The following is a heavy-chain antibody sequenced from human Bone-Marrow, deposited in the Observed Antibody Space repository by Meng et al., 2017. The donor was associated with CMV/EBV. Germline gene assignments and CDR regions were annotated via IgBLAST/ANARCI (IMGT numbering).Heavy chain of an antibody. CDR3: AKDLQYYDFWSGYYTPDYGMDV. J-gene: IGHJ6*01. Sequence: GESLKISCAASGFTFSSYAMSWVRQAPGKGLEWVSAISGSGGSTYYADSVKGRFTISRDNSKNTLYLQMNSLRAEDTAVYYCAKDLQYYDFWSGYYTPDYGMDVWGQGTTVTVSS. CDR1: GFTFSSYA. V-gene: IGHV3-23*01. D-gene: IGHD3-3*01. CDR2: ISGSGGST.